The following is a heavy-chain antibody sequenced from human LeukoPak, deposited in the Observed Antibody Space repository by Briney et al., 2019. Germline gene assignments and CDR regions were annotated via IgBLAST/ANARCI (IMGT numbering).Heavy chain of an antibody. V-gene: IGHV1-8*01. CDR1: GYTFTSYD. Sequence: ASVKVSCKASGYTFTSYDINWVRQATGQGLEWMRWMNPNSGNTGYAQKFQGRVTMTRNTSISTAYMELSSLRSEDTAVYYCARGHYGDYYYYMDVWGKGTTVTVSS. D-gene: IGHD4-17*01. CDR2: MNPNSGNT. CDR3: ARGHYGDYYYYMDV. J-gene: IGHJ6*03.